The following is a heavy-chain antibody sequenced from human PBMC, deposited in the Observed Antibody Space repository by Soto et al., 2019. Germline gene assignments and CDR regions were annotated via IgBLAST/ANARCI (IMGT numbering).Heavy chain of an antibody. J-gene: IGHJ6*03. D-gene: IGHD2-15*01. CDR2: IYYSGSI. V-gene: IGHV4-59*01. CDR3: ARGYCSGGSCYSFGNYCYYMDV. CDR1: GGSISSYY. Sequence: PSETLSLTCTVSGGSISSYYWSWIRQPPGKGLEWIGYIYYSGSINYNPSLNSRVTISVDTSKNQFSLRLSSVTAADTAVYYCARGYCSGGSCYSFGNYCYYMDVWGRGPTVTVSS.